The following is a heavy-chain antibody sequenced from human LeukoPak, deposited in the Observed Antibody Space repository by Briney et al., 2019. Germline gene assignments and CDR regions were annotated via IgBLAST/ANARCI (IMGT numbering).Heavy chain of an antibody. CDR3: ASFGLRYSTYCSGGSCYSHFQH. Sequence: SVTVSCKASGGTFSSYAISWVRQAPGQGLEWMGGIIPIFGTANYAQKFQGRVTITADESTSTAYMELSSLRSEDTAVYYCASFGLRYSTYCSGGSCYSHFQHWGQGTLVTVSS. CDR1: GGTFSSYA. CDR2: IIPIFGTA. J-gene: IGHJ1*01. V-gene: IGHV1-69*13. D-gene: IGHD2-15*01.